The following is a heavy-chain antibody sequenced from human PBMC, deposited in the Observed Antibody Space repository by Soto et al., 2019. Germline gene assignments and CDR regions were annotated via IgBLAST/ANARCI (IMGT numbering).Heavy chain of an antibody. CDR1: GFTFSSYA. J-gene: IGHJ4*02. D-gene: IGHD2-2*01. V-gene: IGHV3-30-3*01. CDR3: ARGPSSLTRFDY. CDR2: ISYDGSNK. Sequence: GGSLRLSCAASGFTFSSYAMHCVRQAPGKGLELVAVISYDGSNKYYADSVKGRFTISRDNSKNTLYLQMNSLRAEDTAVYYCARGPSSLTRFDYWGQGTLVTVSS.